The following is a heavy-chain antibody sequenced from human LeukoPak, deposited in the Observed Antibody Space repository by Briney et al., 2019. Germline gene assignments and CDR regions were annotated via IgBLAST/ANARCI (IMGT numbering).Heavy chain of an antibody. Sequence: ASVKVSCKASGYTLTSYYLHWVRQAPGQGLEWMAIINPSGGSTSHAQKFQGRVTMTTDTSTSTAYMELRSLRSDDTAVYYCARVGQYYDFWSGYPHYFDYWGQGTLVTVSS. CDR1: GYTLTSYY. CDR2: INPSGGST. J-gene: IGHJ4*02. CDR3: ARVGQYYDFWSGYPHYFDY. V-gene: IGHV1-46*01. D-gene: IGHD3-3*01.